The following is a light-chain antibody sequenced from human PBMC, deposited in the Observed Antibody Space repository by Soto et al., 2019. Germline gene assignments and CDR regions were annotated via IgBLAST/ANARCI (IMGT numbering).Light chain of an antibody. V-gene: IGKV1-39*01. CDR3: QQSYSTPWT. J-gene: IGKJ1*01. Sequence: DIQMTQSPSSLSASVGDRVSITCRASQSISTYLNWYQQKPGRAPKLLIYGASSLQSGVPSRLTGSGSGTDFTLTNSSLQPEDFETYHCQQSYSTPWTFGQGTKVEIK. CDR2: GAS. CDR1: QSISTY.